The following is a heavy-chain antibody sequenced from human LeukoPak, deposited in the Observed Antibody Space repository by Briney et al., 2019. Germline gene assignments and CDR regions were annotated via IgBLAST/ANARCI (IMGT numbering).Heavy chain of an antibody. CDR3: APRSHYYDSSGYYYAFDY. CDR2: FDPEDGET. J-gene: IGHJ4*02. D-gene: IGHD3-22*01. Sequence: ASVKVSCKVSGYTLTESSMHWVRQAPGKGLEWMGGFDPEDGETIYAQKFQGRVTMTEDTSTDTAYMELSSLRSEDTAVYYCAPRSHYYDSSGYYYAFDYWGQGTLVTVSS. V-gene: IGHV1-24*01. CDR1: GYTLTESS.